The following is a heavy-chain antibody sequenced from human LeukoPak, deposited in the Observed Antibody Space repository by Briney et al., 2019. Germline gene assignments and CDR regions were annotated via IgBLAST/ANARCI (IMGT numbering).Heavy chain of an antibody. J-gene: IGHJ6*02. Sequence: PGGSLRLSCAASGFTFSSYSMNWVRQAPGKGLEWVSSISSSSSYIYYADSVKGRFTISRDNAKNSLYLQMNSLRAEDTAVYYCARDSSSWHLFPDYYYGMDVWGQGTTVTVSS. CDR1: GFTFSSYS. D-gene: IGHD6-13*01. CDR2: ISSSSSYI. V-gene: IGHV3-21*01. CDR3: ARDSSSWHLFPDYYYGMDV.